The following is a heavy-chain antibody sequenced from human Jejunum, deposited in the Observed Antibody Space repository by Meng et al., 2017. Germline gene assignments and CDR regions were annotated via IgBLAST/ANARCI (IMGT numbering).Heavy chain of an antibody. Sequence: QGQIQQWGPGLLRPSETLSLTCAVYGASFSGYKWNWIRQPPGKGLEWIGEINHSGSTTYNPSLKSRVTMSVDTSKNQFSLKVDSVSAADTAVYYCARRLPYFDTGFYDFWGQGTLVTVSS. V-gene: IGHV4-34*01. CDR1: GASFSGYK. J-gene: IGHJ4*02. D-gene: IGHD3-9*01. CDR3: ARRLPYFDTGFYDF. CDR2: INHSGST.